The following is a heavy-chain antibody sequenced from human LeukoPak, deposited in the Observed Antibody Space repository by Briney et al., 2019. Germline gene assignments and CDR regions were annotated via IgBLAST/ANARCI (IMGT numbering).Heavy chain of an antibody. CDR1: GFTLSSYA. J-gene: IGHJ4*02. D-gene: IGHD5-18*01. CDR2: ISGSGGST. V-gene: IGHV3-23*01. CDR3: AKDLYDSYSDY. Sequence: PGGSLRLFCAASGFTLSSYAMIWVRQAPGKGLEWVSAISGSGGSTYYADSVKGRFTISRDNSKNTLYLQMNSLRAEDTAVYYCAKDLYDSYSDYGGQGTLVTVSS.